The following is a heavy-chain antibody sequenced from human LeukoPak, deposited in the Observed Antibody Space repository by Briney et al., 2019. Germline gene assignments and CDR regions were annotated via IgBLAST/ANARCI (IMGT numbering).Heavy chain of an antibody. V-gene: IGHV3-49*04. J-gene: IGHJ4*02. CDR3: TRENYFDY. Sequence: GGSLRLSCTASGFTFGDYAMSWVRQAPGKGLEWVGFIRSKAYGGTTEYAGSVKGRFTISRDDSKSIAYLQMNSLKTEDTAVYYCTRENYFDYWGQGTLVTVSS. CDR2: IRSKAYGGTT. CDR1: GFTFGDYA.